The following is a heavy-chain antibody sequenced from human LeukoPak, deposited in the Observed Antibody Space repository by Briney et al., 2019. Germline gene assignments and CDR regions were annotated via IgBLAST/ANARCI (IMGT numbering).Heavy chain of an antibody. CDR1: GGSISSYY. CDR3: ARDGGYSGYDYPYNWFDP. Sequence: PSETLSLTCTVSGGSISSYYWSWIRQPPGKGLEWIGYIYYSGSTNYNPSLKSRVTISVDTSKNQFSLKLCSVTAADTAVYYCARDGGYSGYDYPYNWFDPWGQGTLVTVSS. CDR2: IYYSGST. V-gene: IGHV4-59*01. J-gene: IGHJ5*02. D-gene: IGHD5-12*01.